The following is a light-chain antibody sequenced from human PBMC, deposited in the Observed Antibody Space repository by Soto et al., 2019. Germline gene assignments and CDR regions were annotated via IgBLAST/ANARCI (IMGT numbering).Light chain of an antibody. CDR2: GAS. CDR3: QHYGGSPLFT. Sequence: EIVLTQSPGTLSLSPGERATLSCRASQSINSNYLAWYQQQPGQAPRFIMYGASTRAARITDRFSGSGSWTDFTLTVSRLEPEDFAVYYCQHYGGSPLFTFGQGTRLEIK. J-gene: IGKJ5*01. CDR1: QSINSNY. V-gene: IGKV3-20*01.